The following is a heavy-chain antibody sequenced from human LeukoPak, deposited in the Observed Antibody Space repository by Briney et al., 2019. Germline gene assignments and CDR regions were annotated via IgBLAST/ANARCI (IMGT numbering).Heavy chain of an antibody. Sequence: GGSLRLSCAASGFTFSSYAMSWVCQAPGKGLEWVSAISGSGGSAYYADSVKGRFTISRDNSKNALYLQMNSLRAEDTAVYYCAKDLGGYHDYWGQGTLVTVSS. CDR1: GFTFSSYA. J-gene: IGHJ4*02. D-gene: IGHD5-12*01. CDR3: AKDLGGYHDY. CDR2: ISGSGGSA. V-gene: IGHV3-23*01.